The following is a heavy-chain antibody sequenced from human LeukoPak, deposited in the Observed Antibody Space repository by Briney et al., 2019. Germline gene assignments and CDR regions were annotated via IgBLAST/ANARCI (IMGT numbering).Heavy chain of an antibody. CDR1: GGSISSYY. Sequence: SETLSLTCIVSGGSISSYYWSWIRQPPGKRLEWIGYIYYSGSTNYNPSLKSRVTISVDTSKNQFSLKLSSVTAADTAVYYCAREITGSHAFDIWGQGTMVTASS. J-gene: IGHJ3*02. V-gene: IGHV4-59*01. CDR2: IYYSGST. CDR3: AREITGSHAFDI. D-gene: IGHD1-20*01.